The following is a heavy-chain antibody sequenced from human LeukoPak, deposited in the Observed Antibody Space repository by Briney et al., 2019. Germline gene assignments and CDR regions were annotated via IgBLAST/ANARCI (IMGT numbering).Heavy chain of an antibody. D-gene: IGHD3-9*01. CDR1: GFTFSRYS. J-gene: IGHJ6*03. Sequence: GGSLRLSCAASGFTFSRYSMNWVRQAPGKGLEWVSSISTSSSYIYYADSVKGRFTSSRDNAKNSLYLQMNSLRAEDTAVYYCARDHDWDYMDVWGKGTTVTVSS. CDR3: ARDHDWDYMDV. CDR2: ISTSSSYI. V-gene: IGHV3-21*01.